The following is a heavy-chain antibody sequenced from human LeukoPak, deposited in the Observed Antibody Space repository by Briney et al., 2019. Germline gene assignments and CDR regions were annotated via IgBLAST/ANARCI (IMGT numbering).Heavy chain of an antibody. CDR1: GYTFTSYG. Sequence: GASVKVSCKASGYTFTSYGISWVRQAPGQGLEWMGWISAYNGNTNYAQKLQGRVTMTTDTSTSTAYMELRSLRSDDTAVYYCARESGFGEIDLGMDVWGQGTTVTVSS. V-gene: IGHV1-18*01. J-gene: IGHJ6*02. CDR2: ISAYNGNT. CDR3: ARESGFGEIDLGMDV. D-gene: IGHD3-10*01.